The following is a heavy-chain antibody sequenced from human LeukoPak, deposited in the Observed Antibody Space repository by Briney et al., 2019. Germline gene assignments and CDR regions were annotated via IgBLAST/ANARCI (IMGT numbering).Heavy chain of an antibody. CDR1: GGSISSGGYY. V-gene: IGHV4-31*03. Sequence: SQTLSLTCTVSGGSISSGGYYWSWIRQHPGKGLEWIGYIYYSGSTYYNPSLKSRVTISVDTSKNQFSLKLSSVTAADTAVYFCARTNYGSGSYYSFWGQGTLVTVST. CDR3: ARTNYGSGSYYSF. D-gene: IGHD3-10*01. J-gene: IGHJ4*02. CDR2: IYYSGST.